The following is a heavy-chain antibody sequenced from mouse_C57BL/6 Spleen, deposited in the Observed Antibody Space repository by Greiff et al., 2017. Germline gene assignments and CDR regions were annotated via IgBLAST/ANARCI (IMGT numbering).Heavy chain of an antibody. CDR2: INPNNGGT. V-gene: IGHV1-26*01. CDR1: GYTFTDYY. J-gene: IGHJ4*01. Sequence: VQLQQSGPELVKPGASVKISCKASGYTFTDYYMNWVKQSHGKSLEWIGDINPNNGGTSYNQKFKGKATLTVDKSSSTAYMELRSLTSEDSAVYYCARYGLGRGYYAMDYWGQGTSVTVAS. D-gene: IGHD4-1*01. CDR3: ARYGLGRGYYAMDY.